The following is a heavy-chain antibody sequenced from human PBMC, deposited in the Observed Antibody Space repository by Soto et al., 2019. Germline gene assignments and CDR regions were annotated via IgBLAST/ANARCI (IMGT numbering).Heavy chain of an antibody. Sequence: DVQLVESGGGLVQPGASLRLSCAASGLTFRSYWMHWVRQAPGKGLVWVSSVNTDGSVAMYVDSVKGRFTISRDNAKNTLYLHINSLRAEDTAVYYCVRDMQLWRLDSLGQGTLVTVSS. CDR2: VNTDGSVA. D-gene: IGHD2-21*01. V-gene: IGHV3-74*03. J-gene: IGHJ4*02. CDR3: VRDMQLWRLDS. CDR1: GLTFRSYW.